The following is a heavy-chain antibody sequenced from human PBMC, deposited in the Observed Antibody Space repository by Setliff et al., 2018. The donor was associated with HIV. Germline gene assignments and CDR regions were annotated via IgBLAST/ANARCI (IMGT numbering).Heavy chain of an antibody. V-gene: IGHV4-39*01. CDR1: GGSISSSSYY. CDR3: ARHGPEYYDFWSGYYPGGYYYYYMDV. Sequence: SETLSLTCTVSGGSISSSSYYWGWIRQPPGKGLEWIGSIYYSGSTYYNPSLKSRVTISVDTSKNQFSLKLSSVTAADTAVYYCARHGPEYYDFWSGYYPGGYYYYYMDVWGKGTTVTVSS. CDR2: IYYSGST. J-gene: IGHJ6*03. D-gene: IGHD3-3*01.